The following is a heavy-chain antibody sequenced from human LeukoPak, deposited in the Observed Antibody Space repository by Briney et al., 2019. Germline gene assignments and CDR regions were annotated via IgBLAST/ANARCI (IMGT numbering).Heavy chain of an antibody. V-gene: IGHV4-59*12. J-gene: IGHJ6*03. CDR2: INYSGST. Sequence: SENLSLTCTVSGGSISSYYWSWIRQPPGKGLEWIGSINYSGSTYYNPSLKSRVTISIDTSKNQFSLKLSSVTAADTAVYYCARVRWELLLGNYYYYYYMDVWGKGTTVTVSS. CDR3: ARVRWELLLGNYYYYYYMDV. D-gene: IGHD1-26*01. CDR1: GGSISSYY.